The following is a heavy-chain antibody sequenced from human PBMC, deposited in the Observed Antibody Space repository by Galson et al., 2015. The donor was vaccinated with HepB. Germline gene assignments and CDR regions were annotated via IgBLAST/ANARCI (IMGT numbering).Heavy chain of an antibody. Sequence: SVKVSCKASGYAFDNFYMHWVRQAPGQGLEWVGIINPSAGRTTYAQKFQGRVSMTLNTSATTVYMELSSLTSEDTAVYYCTRGASGNFFNWFDPWGQGTLVTVSS. V-gene: IGHV1-46*02. CDR2: INPSAGRT. J-gene: IGHJ5*02. D-gene: IGHD3-10*01. CDR1: GYAFDNFY. CDR3: TRGASGNFFNWFDP.